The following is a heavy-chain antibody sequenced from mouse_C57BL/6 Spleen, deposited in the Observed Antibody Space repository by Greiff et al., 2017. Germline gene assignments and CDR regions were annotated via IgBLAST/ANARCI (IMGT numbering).Heavy chain of an antibody. CDR3: VRHRDYGASMDY. CDR1: GFSFNTYA. CDR2: IRSKSNNYAT. Sequence: DVKLVESGGGLVQPKGSLKLSCAASGFSFNTYAMNWVRQAPGKGLEWVARIRSKSNNYATYYADSVKDRFTISRDDSESMLYLQMNNLKTEDTAMYYCVRHRDYGASMDYWGQGTSVTVSS. J-gene: IGHJ4*01. D-gene: IGHD1-1*02. V-gene: IGHV10-1*01.